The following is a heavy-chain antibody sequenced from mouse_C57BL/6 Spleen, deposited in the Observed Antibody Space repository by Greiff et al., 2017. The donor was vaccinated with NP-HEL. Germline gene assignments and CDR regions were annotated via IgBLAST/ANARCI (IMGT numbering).Heavy chain of an antibody. J-gene: IGHJ3*01. V-gene: IGHV1-54*01. CDR2: INPGSGGT. CDR1: GYAFTNYL. D-gene: IGHD2-2*01. CDR3: ARGNGYDDGFAY. Sequence: VQGVESGAELVRPGTSVKVSCKASGYAFTNYLIEWVKQRPGQGLEWIGVINPGSGGTNYNEKFKGKATLTADKSSSTAYMQLSSLTSEDSAVYFCARGNGYDDGFAYWGQGTLVTVSA.